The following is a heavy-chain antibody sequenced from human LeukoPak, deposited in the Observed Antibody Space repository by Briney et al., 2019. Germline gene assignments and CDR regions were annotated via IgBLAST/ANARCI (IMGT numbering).Heavy chain of an antibody. CDR3: VRGQDGIDNWFDP. CDR1: RFTFSTYA. V-gene: IGHV3-23*01. D-gene: IGHD5-24*01. J-gene: IGHJ5*02. CDR2: ISGSGDTA. Sequence: GGSLRLSCTASRFTFSTYAMSWVRQAPGKGLQWVSAISGSGDTAFYADSVKGRFTISRDNAKNSLSLQMTSLRAEDTAVYYCVRGQDGIDNWFDPWGQGTLVTVAS.